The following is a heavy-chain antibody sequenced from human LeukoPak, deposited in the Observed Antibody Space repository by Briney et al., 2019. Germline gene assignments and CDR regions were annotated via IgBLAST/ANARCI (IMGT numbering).Heavy chain of an antibody. J-gene: IGHJ4*02. Sequence: PGGSLRLSCAASGFTFSDSYMTWIRQAPGRGLEWLSYISGSGSGINSADSVKGRFTISRDNTMNSLYLQMNSLRVEDTAVYYCSRDPRLADYWGQGTLVTVSS. CDR1: GFTFSDSY. CDR3: SRDPRLADY. D-gene: IGHD3-9*01. CDR2: ISGSGSGI. V-gene: IGHV3-11*01.